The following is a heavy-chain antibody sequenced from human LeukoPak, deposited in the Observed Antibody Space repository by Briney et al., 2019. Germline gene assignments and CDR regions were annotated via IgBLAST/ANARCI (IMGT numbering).Heavy chain of an antibody. Sequence: GGSLRLPCAASGFTFSDYWMSWVRQAPGKGLEWMVNIKQDGSVQYYVDSVKGRFTISRDNAKNSLYLQMNSLRVEDTAVYYCARKGICDYWGQGTLVTVSS. V-gene: IGHV3-7*01. CDR1: GFTFSDYW. CDR3: ARKGICDY. CDR2: IKQDGSVQ. J-gene: IGHJ4*02.